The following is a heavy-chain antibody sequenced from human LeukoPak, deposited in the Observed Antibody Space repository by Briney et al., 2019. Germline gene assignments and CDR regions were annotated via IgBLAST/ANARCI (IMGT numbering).Heavy chain of an antibody. CDR3: ARSGPVGQNAYGDRQFDY. D-gene: IGHD4-17*01. J-gene: IGHJ4*02. V-gene: IGHV4-31*03. CDR2: IYYSGST. Sequence: MSSETLSLTCTVSGGSISSGCYYLSWIRQHPGKGLEWIGYIYYSGSTYYNPSLKSRVTISVDTSKNQFSLKLSSVTAADTAVYYCARSGPVGQNAYGDRQFDYWGQGTLVTVSS. CDR1: GGSISSGCYY.